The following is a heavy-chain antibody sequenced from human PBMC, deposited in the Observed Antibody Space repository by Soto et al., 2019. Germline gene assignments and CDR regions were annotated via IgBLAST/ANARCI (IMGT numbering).Heavy chain of an antibody. J-gene: IGHJ4*02. CDR2: IRNYNGST. D-gene: IGHD2-2*03. V-gene: IGHV1-18*04. CDR3: ASGYCSSTSCQPLDY. CDR1: GYTFTSYG. Sequence: SVKVSCKASGYTFTSYGISWVRQAPGQGLEWMGWIRNYNGSTNYAQKLQGRVTMTTDTSTRTAYMELRSLRSDATAVYCCASGYCSSTSCQPLDYWGQGTLVTVSS.